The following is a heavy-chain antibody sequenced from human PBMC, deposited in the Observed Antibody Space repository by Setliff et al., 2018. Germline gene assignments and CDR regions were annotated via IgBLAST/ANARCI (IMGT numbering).Heavy chain of an antibody. Sequence: SETLSLTCTVSGGSISPHYWIWIRQSPGKGLEWIGYIFHTGSTNYNPSLKSRVTMSVDTSKNQISLKLSSLTAADTAVYFCARGYYNFLSGYYTPYYFDYWGQGTLVTVSS. CDR3: ARGYYNFLSGYYTPYYFDY. CDR1: GGSISPHY. V-gene: IGHV4-59*08. CDR2: IFHTGST. J-gene: IGHJ4*02. D-gene: IGHD3-3*01.